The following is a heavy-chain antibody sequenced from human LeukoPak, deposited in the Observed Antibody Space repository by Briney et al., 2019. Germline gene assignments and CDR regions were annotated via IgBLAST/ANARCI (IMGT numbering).Heavy chain of an antibody. V-gene: IGHV3-23*01. D-gene: IGHD3-22*01. CDR3: ATAPGGGPYDSSGYYY. J-gene: IGHJ4*02. CDR1: GFTFSRYA. CDR2: ISGSGGST. Sequence: GGSLRLSCAASGFTFSRYAMSWVRQAPGKGLEWVSAISGSGGSTYYADSVKGRFTISRDNSKNTLYLQMNSLRAEDTAVYYCATAPGGGPYDSSGYYYWGQGTLVTVSS.